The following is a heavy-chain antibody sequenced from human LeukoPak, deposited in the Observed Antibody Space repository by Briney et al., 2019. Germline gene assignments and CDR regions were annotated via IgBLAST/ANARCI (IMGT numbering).Heavy chain of an antibody. Sequence: SETLSLTCTVSGGSISSSSYYWGWIRQPPGKGLEWIGSIYYSGSTYYNPSLKSRVTISVDTSKNQFSLKLSSVTAADTAVYYCARQGDVLLWFGELLGDFDYWGQGTLVTVSS. J-gene: IGHJ4*02. CDR1: GGSISSSSYY. CDR2: IYYSGST. V-gene: IGHV4-39*01. D-gene: IGHD3-10*01. CDR3: ARQGDVLLWFGELLGDFDY.